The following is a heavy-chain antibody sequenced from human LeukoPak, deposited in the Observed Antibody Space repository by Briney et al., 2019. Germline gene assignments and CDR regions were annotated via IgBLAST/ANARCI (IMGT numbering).Heavy chain of an antibody. CDR2: INPNSGGT. CDR1: GYTFTGYY. V-gene: IGHV1-2*02. D-gene: IGHD3-10*01. CDR3: ARDYEGVTDY. Sequence: VASVKVSCKASGYTFTGYYMHWVRQAPGQGLEWMGWINPNSGGTNYAQKFQGRVTMTRDTSTSTVYMELSSLRSEDTAVYYCARDYEGVTDYWGQGTLVTVSS. J-gene: IGHJ4*02.